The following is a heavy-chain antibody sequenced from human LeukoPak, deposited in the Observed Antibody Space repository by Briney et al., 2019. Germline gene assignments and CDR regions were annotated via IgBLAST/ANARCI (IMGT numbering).Heavy chain of an antibody. Sequence: GGSLRLSCAASGYTFSSSWVHWVRQAPGKGLVWVSRINPDGSGTDYADSVKGRFTISRDNAQNLLYLQMNSLRAEDTAVYYCARAGYYRFDYWGQGALVTVSS. CDR1: GYTFSSSW. J-gene: IGHJ4*02. V-gene: IGHV3-74*01. D-gene: IGHD2-15*01. CDR2: INPDGSGT. CDR3: ARAGYYRFDY.